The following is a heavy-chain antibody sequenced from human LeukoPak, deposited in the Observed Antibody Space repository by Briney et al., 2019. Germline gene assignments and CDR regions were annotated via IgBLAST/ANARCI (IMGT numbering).Heavy chain of an antibody. D-gene: IGHD1-26*01. CDR1: GYTFTNYY. CDR3: ARAQRVPGRHEGNYFDY. Sequence: RASVKVSCKASGYTFTNYYMHWVRQAPGQGLEWMGIINPSGGSTSYAQKFQGRVTMTRDTSTSTVYMELSSLRSEDTAVDYCARAQRVPGRHEGNYFDYWGQGTLVTVSS. CDR2: INPSGGST. J-gene: IGHJ4*02. V-gene: IGHV1-46*01.